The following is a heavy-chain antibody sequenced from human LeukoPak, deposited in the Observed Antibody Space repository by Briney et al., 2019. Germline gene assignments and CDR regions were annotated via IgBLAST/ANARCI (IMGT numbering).Heavy chain of an antibody. D-gene: IGHD2/OR15-2a*01. J-gene: IGHJ4*02. CDR2: ISSSSSYI. CDR3: ARDGQEYGGYIDY. V-gene: IGHV3-21*01. CDR1: GFTFSSYS. Sequence: PGGSLRLSCAASGFTFSSYSMNWVRQAPGKGLEWVSSISSSSSYIYYADSVKGRFTISRDNAKNSLYLQMNSLGAEDTAVYYCARDGQEYGGYIDYWGQGTLVTVSS.